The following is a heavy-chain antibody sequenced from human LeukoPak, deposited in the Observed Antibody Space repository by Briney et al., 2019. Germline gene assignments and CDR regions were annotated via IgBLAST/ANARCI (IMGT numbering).Heavy chain of an antibody. J-gene: IGHJ5*02. CDR2: IDHSGST. V-gene: IGHV4-34*01. D-gene: IGHD6-13*01. CDR3: ARYGMAAEGIWWFDP. Sequence: SETLSLTCAVYGGSLNGYYWSWIRQPPGKRLEWIGEIDHSGSTQYNPSLKSRVTTSLDTSKKQFSLKLTSLTAADTAFYYCARYGMAAEGIWWFDPWGQGTLVTVSS. CDR1: GGSLNGYY.